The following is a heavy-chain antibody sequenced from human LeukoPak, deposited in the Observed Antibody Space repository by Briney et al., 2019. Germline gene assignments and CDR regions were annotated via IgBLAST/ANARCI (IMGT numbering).Heavy chain of an antibody. Sequence: GGSLRLSCAASGFTFSSYAMSWVRQAPGKGLEWVSAFSGSGGGTYYADSVKGRFTISRDNSKSTLYLQMTSLRAEDTAVYYCARRAGAYSHPYDYWGQGTLVTVSS. CDR1: GFTFSSYA. J-gene: IGHJ4*02. CDR3: ARRAGAYSHPYDY. D-gene: IGHD4/OR15-4a*01. CDR2: FSGSGGGT. V-gene: IGHV3-23*01.